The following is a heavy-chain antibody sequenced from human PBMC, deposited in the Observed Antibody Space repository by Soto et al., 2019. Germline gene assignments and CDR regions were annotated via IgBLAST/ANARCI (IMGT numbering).Heavy chain of an antibody. Sequence: QVQLVQSGAEEKKPGASVKVSCKASGYTFTSYAMHWVRQAPGQRLEWMGWINAGSGNTKYSQKFQGRVTITRDTSASTAYMEPSSLRSEDTAVYYCARSIVVVTALDYWGQGTLVTVSS. CDR1: GYTFTSYA. V-gene: IGHV1-3*05. CDR2: INAGSGNT. D-gene: IGHD2-21*02. CDR3: ARSIVVVTALDY. J-gene: IGHJ4*02.